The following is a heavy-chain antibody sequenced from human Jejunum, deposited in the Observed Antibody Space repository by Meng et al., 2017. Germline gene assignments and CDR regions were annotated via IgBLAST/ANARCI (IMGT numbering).Heavy chain of an antibody. J-gene: IGHJ4*02. V-gene: IGHV4-61*08. CDR3: ARDHMGSLDY. CDR2: AST. D-gene: IGHD1-26*01. Sequence: APLQESSPGLARTSEPPYLLCPVSGGAVSSAGYPWSWIRQPPGKGLEWIGYASTTYNPYLKSRVTISVDTSKNQFSLRLTSVTAADTAVYYCARDHMGSLDYWGQGILVTVSS. CDR1: GGAVSSAGYP.